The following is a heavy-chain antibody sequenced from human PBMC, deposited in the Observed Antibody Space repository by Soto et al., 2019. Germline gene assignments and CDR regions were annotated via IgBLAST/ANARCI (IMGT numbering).Heavy chain of an antibody. Sequence: SETLSVTCTVSGGSISSYYWSWIRQPAGKGLEWIGRIYTSGSTNYNPSLKSRVTMSVDTSKNQFSLKLSSVTAADTAVYYCARAKIAAAGTRGWFDPWGQGTLVTVSS. CDR2: IYTSGST. J-gene: IGHJ5*02. CDR3: ARAKIAAAGTRGWFDP. CDR1: GGSISSYY. V-gene: IGHV4-4*07. D-gene: IGHD6-13*01.